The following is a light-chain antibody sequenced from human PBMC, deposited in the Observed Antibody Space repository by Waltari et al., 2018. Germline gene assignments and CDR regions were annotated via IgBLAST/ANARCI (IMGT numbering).Light chain of an antibody. CDR3: CSYVGLGTYV. CDR1: SSDVANYNL. CDR2: EVT. J-gene: IGLJ1*01. Sequence: QSGLAQPAPASGSPGPSITITCTCTSSDVANYNLVSWYQHRPGKAPRLLIYEVTKRAPGTSDRFSASKSGNTASLSISGLQAQEDEADYYCCSYVGLGTYVFGTGTKVTV. V-gene: IGLV2-23*02.